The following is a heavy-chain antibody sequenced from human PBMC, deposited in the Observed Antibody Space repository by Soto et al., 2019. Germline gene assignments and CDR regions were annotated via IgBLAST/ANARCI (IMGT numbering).Heavy chain of an antibody. V-gene: IGHV4-59*01. Sequence: PSETLSLTCTVFGGSITGFYWSWIRQPPGMGLQWLGYIYYTGGANYNPSLKSRVTMSVDTSKNQFSLSLSSVTAADTAVYYCARGTVTTRYFDSWGQGMLVTVSS. CDR1: GGSITGFY. D-gene: IGHD4-17*01. J-gene: IGHJ4*02. CDR2: IYYTGGA. CDR3: ARGTVTTRYFDS.